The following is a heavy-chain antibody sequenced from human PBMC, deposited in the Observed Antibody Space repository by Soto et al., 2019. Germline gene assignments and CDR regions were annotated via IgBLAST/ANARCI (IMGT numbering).Heavy chain of an antibody. CDR2: ISSSGSTI. J-gene: IGHJ6*02. Sequence: PGGSLRLSCAASGFTFSSYEMNWVRQAAGKGLEWVSYISSSGSTIYYADSVKGRFTISRDNAKNSLYLQMNSLRAEDTAVYYCARDGTKYSSSSPHYYYGMDVWGQGTTVTVSS. V-gene: IGHV3-48*03. D-gene: IGHD6-6*01. CDR1: GFTFSSYE. CDR3: ARDGTKYSSSSPHYYYGMDV.